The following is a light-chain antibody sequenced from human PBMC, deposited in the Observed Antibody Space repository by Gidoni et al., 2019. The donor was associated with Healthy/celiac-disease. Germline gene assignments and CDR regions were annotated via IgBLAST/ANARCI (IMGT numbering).Light chain of an antibody. Sequence: DIQMTPSPSSLSASVGDRATITCRASQSISSYLNWYQQKPGKAPKLLIYAASSLQSGVPSRFSRSGSGTDFTLTISSLQPEDFATYYCQQSYSTPLTFGGGTKVEIK. J-gene: IGKJ4*01. CDR2: AAS. CDR3: QQSYSTPLT. CDR1: QSISSY. V-gene: IGKV1-39*01.